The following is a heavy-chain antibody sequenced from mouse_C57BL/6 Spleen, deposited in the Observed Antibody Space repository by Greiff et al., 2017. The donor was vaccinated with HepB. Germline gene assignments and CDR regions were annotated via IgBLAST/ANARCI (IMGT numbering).Heavy chain of an antibody. CDR2: IYPNNGGT. CDR1: GYTFTDYN. V-gene: IGHV1-22*01. Sequence: EVQLQQSGAELVKPGASVKMSCKASGYTFTDYNMHWVKQSHGKSLEWIGYIYPNNGGTSYNQKFKGKATLTVNKSSSTAYMELRSLTSEDSAVYYGAKGGDYGSSDDYFDYWGQGTTLTVSS. J-gene: IGHJ2*01. CDR3: AKGGDYGSSDDYFDY. D-gene: IGHD1-1*01.